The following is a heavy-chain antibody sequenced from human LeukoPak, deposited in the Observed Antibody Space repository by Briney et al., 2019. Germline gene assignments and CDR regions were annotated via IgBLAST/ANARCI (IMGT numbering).Heavy chain of an antibody. J-gene: IGHJ4*02. CDR1: GFSISSGYY. Sequence: SETLSLTCAVSGFSISSGYYWGWIRQPPGKGLEWIGSMYHSGNTYYNPSLKSRVTISADMSKNQLSLTLNSVTASDTAVYYCATMTLSGNVWSFSVVRIHHWGQESLDT. CDR3: ATMTLSGNVWSFSVVRIHH. CDR2: MYHSGNT. V-gene: IGHV4-38-2*01. D-gene: IGHD3-10*01.